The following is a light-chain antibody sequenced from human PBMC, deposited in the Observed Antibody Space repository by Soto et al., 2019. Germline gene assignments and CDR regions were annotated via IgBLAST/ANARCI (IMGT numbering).Light chain of an antibody. CDR2: STN. V-gene: IGLV8-61*01. Sequence: QTVVTQEPSFSVSPGGTVTLTCGLTSGSVSIIYYPSWYQQTPGQAPRTLIYSTNTRSSGVPDRFSGYILGTKAALTIAGAQAEDASHYSCALYRGSGNMVFGGGTKLTVL. J-gene: IGLJ3*02. CDR1: SGSVSIIYY. CDR3: ALYRGSGNMV.